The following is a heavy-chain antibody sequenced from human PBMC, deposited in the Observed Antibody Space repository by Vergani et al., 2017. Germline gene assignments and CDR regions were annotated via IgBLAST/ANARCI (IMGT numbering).Heavy chain of an antibody. CDR2: IYPGDSDT. J-gene: IGHJ5*02. CDR1: GYSFTSYW. Sequence: EVQLVQSGAEVKKPGESLKISCKGSGYSFTSYWIGWVRQMPGKGLEWMGIIYPGDSDTRYSPSFQGQVTISADNSISTDYLQWSSLKASDTAMYYWARLLMLEYRTTVTGGWFDPWGQGTLVTVSS. CDR3: ARLLMLEYRTTVTGGWFDP. V-gene: IGHV5-51*01. D-gene: IGHD4-11*01.